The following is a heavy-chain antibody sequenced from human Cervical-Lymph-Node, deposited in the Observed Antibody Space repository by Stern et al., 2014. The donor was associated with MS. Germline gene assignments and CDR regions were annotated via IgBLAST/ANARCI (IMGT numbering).Heavy chain of an antibody. CDR1: GGIFSTSV. CDR2: ISPMLGRA. D-gene: IGHD3-16*01. Sequence: VQLVESGAEMRKPGSSVRVSCKASGGIFSTSVISWLRQAPGQGIECMGGISPMLGRANYAQKFQGSVTITADESTSTVYMGLTSLRSEDTAVYYCARERDNSYAFDSWGQGTLVTVSS. V-gene: IGHV1-69*01. CDR3: ARERDNSYAFDS. J-gene: IGHJ4*02.